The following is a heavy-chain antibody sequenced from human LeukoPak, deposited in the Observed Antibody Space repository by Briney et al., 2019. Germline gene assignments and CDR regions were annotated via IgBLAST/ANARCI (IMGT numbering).Heavy chain of an antibody. Sequence: SETLSLTCAVYGGSFSENNWSWVRQPPGKGLEWLGEINHSGSTSYNPSLKSRVTMSVDTSKNQFSLKLTSVTAADTAVYYCARCSRERHYFYYYYHMDVWGTGTTVTVSS. CDR2: INHSGST. V-gene: IGHV4-34*01. CDR1: GGSFSENN. CDR3: ARCSRERHYFYYYYHMDV. J-gene: IGHJ6*03. D-gene: IGHD1-26*01.